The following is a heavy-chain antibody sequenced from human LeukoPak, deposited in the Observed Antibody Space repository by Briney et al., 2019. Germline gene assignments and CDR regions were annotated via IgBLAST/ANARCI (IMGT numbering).Heavy chain of an antibody. D-gene: IGHD5-18*01. J-gene: IGHJ4*02. V-gene: IGHV1-18*01. Sequence: ASVKVSCKASGYTFTSYGISWVRQAPGQGLEWMGWISAYSGNTNYAQKLQGRVTMTTDTSTSTAYMQLRSLRSDDTAVYYCARDLSKRGYSYGPGDYWGQGTLVTVSS. CDR2: ISAYSGNT. CDR3: ARDLSKRGYSYGPGDY. CDR1: GYTFTSYG.